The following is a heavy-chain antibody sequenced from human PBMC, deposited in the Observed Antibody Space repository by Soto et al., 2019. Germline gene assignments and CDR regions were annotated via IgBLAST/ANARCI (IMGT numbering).Heavy chain of an antibody. J-gene: IGHJ4*02. CDR2: ISRGGSTV. CDR1: DFTFSSYH. Sequence: AGGSLRLSCAGSDFTFSSYHMNWVRQAPGKGLEWVSYISRGGSTVFYADSVKGRFTISRDDAKRSLYLQMSSLRDEDTAVYYCARRYGDYEGDDYWGQGTLVTVSS. V-gene: IGHV3-48*02. CDR3: ARRYGDYEGDDY. D-gene: IGHD4-17*01.